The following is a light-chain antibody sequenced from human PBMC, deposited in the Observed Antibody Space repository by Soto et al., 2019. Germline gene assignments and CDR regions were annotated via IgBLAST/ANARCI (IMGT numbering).Light chain of an antibody. CDR1: SVHSSYI. CDR2: LEGSGSY. CDR3: ETWDSNTLFV. J-gene: IGLJ1*01. V-gene: IGLV4-60*03. Sequence: QPVLTQSSSASASLGSSVKLTCTLSSVHSSYIIAWHQQQPGKAPRYLMKLEGSGSYNKGSGVPDRFSGSSSGSDRYLTISNLQSEDEADYYCETWDSNTLFVFGTGTKLTVL.